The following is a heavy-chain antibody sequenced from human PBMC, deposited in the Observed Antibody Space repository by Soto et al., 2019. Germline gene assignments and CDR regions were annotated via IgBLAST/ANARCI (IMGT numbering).Heavy chain of an antibody. CDR3: ARYRSLDP. CDR1: GFILRNYW. V-gene: IGHV3-7*03. J-gene: IGHJ5*02. D-gene: IGHD3-16*02. Sequence: PGGSLRLSCADSGFILRNYWMSWVRQAPGMALQWVASIKEDGSEKYYVDPVKGRFTISRENAKNSLYLQMNSLRAEDTAVYYCARYRSLDPWGQGILDTVSS. CDR2: IKEDGSEK.